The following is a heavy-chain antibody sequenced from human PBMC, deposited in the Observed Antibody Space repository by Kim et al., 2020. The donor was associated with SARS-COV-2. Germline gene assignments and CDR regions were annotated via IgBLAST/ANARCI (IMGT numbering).Heavy chain of an antibody. V-gene: IGHV4-30-2*01. CDR1: GGSISSGGYS. CDR3: ARVRCSTSCTFDY. Sequence: SETLSLTCAVSGGSISSGGYSWSWIRQPPGKGLEWIGYIYHSGSTYYNPSLKSRVTISVDRSKNQFSLKLSSVTAADTAVYYCARVRCSTSCTFDYWGQGTLVTVSS. D-gene: IGHD2-2*01. J-gene: IGHJ4*02. CDR2: IYHSGST.